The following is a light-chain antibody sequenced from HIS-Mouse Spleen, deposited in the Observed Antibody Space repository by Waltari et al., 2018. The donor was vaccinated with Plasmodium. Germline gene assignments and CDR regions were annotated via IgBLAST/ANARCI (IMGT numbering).Light chain of an antibody. V-gene: IGLV3-1*01. Sequence: LTQPPPVSVSPEKRARITSPGEALPKKMPYWSMQKSGQAPGLVIYQDSKRPSGIPERFAGSNSGNTATLTISGTQAMDEADYYCQAWDSSTVVFGGGTKLTVL. CDR3: QAWDSSTVV. CDR1: ALPKKM. J-gene: IGLJ2*01. CDR2: QDS.